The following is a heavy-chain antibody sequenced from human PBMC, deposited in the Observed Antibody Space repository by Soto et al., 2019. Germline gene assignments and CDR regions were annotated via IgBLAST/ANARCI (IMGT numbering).Heavy chain of an antibody. CDR2: IVVGSGNT. J-gene: IGHJ6*02. CDR3: AAERDIVVVTATPYGMDV. CDR1: GFTFTSSA. Sequence: QMQLVQSGPEVKKPGTSVKVSCKASGFTFTSSAVQWVRQARGQRLEWIGRIVVGSGNTNYAQKFQERVTITRDMSTSTAYMELSSLRSEDTAVYYCAAERDIVVVTATPYGMDVWGQGTTVTVSS. D-gene: IGHD2-21*02. V-gene: IGHV1-58*01.